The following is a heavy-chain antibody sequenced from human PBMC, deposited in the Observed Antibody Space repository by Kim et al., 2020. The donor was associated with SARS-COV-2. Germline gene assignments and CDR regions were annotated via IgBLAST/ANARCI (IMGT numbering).Heavy chain of an antibody. J-gene: IGHJ4*02. CDR2: IKSKSDGETV. D-gene: IGHD4-17*01. CDR3: ATNRQRSSLFFDH. CDR1: GFTFNNAW. V-gene: IGHV3-15*01. Sequence: LSLTCAASGFTFNNAWMAWVRQAPGKGLEWIGRIKSKSDGETVDYAGPVKGRFTISRDDSKNMLYLQINGLKTEDTAIYYCATNRQRSSLFFDHWGQGTLVTVSA.